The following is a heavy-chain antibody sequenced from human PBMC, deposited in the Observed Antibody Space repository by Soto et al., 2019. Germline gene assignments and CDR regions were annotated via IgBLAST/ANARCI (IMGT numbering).Heavy chain of an antibody. Sequence: PGGSLRLSCAASGFTFSNAWMSWVRQAPGKGLEWVGRIKSKTDGGTTDYAAPVKGRFTISRDDSKNTLYLQMNSLKTEDTAVYYCTTFGYGVVVPAARYQFVYWGQGTLVTVSS. CDR2: IKSKTDGGTT. CDR3: TTFGYGVVVPAARYQFVY. D-gene: IGHD2-2*01. J-gene: IGHJ4*02. CDR1: GFTFSNAW. V-gene: IGHV3-15*01.